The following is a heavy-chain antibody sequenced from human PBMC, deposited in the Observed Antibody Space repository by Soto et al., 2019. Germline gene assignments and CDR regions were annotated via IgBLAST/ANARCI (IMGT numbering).Heavy chain of an antibody. D-gene: IGHD6-6*01. CDR1: GGSISSYY. CDR2: IYYSGST. J-gene: IGHJ6*03. Sequence: SETLSLTCTVSGGSISSYYWSWIRQPPGKGLEWIGYIYYSGSTNYNPSLKSRVTISVDTSKNQFSLKLSSVTAADTAVYYCARVTARRYMDVWGKGTTVTVSS. CDR3: ARVTARRYMDV. V-gene: IGHV4-59*01.